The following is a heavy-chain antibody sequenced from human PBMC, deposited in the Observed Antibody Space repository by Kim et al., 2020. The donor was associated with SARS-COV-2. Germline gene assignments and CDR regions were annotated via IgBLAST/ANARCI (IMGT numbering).Heavy chain of an antibody. Sequence: SVKVSCKASGGTFSSYAISWVRQAPGQGLEWMGGIIPIFGTANYAQKFQGRVTITADESTSTAYMELSSLRSEDTAVYYCARDSGYCSGGSCYHFDYWGQGTLVTVSS. J-gene: IGHJ4*02. CDR2: IIPIFGTA. D-gene: IGHD2-15*01. CDR3: ARDSGYCSGGSCYHFDY. CDR1: GGTFSSYA. V-gene: IGHV1-69*13.